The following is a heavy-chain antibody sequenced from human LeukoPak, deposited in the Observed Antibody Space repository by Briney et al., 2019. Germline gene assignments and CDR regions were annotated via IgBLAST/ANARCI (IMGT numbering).Heavy chain of an antibody. V-gene: IGHV4-59*01. D-gene: IGHD2-2*01. CDR3: ARDEYQLPGRAFDI. Sequence: SETLSLTCTVSGGSISSYYWSWIRQPPGKGLEWIGCIYYSGSTNYNPSLKSRVSISIDMSKNQCSLKLSSVTAADTAVYYCARDEYQLPGRAFDIWGQGTMVTVSS. CDR2: IYYSGST. J-gene: IGHJ3*02. CDR1: GGSISSYY.